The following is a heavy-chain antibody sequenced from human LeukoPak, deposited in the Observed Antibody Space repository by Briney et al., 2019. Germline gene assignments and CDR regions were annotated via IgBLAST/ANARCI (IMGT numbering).Heavy chain of an antibody. V-gene: IGHV3-53*01. J-gene: IGHJ4*02. Sequence: GGSLRLSCAASGFTVSSNYMSWVRQAPGKGLEWVSVIYSDGSTYYADSVKGRFTISRDNSKNTLYLQMNSLRAEDTAVYYCAREPIYYDSSGGYFDYWGQGTLVTVSS. CDR3: AREPIYYDSSGGYFDY. CDR1: GFTVSSNY. D-gene: IGHD3-22*01. CDR2: IYSDGST.